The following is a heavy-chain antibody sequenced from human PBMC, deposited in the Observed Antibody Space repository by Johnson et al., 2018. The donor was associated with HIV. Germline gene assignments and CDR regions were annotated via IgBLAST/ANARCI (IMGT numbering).Heavy chain of an antibody. J-gene: IGHJ3*02. CDR3: ARDYETI. CDR2: ISYDGSNK. Sequence: QVQLVESGGGVVQPGRSLRLSCAVSGFTFSSYGMHWVRRAPGKGLEWVAVISYDGSNKYYADSVKGRFTISRDNSKNTLYLEMNSLRAEDTAVYYCARDYETIWGQGTMVTVSS. CDR1: GFTFSSYG. D-gene: IGHD3-16*01. V-gene: IGHV3-30*03.